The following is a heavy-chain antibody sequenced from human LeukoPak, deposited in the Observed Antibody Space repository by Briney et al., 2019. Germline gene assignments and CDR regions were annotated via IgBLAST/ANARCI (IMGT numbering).Heavy chain of an antibody. CDR1: GFTFSSYA. CDR3: ARGEYPHAFDI. J-gene: IGHJ3*02. Sequence: GGSLRLSCAASGFTFSSYAMSWVRQAPGKGLEWVSAISGSGDSTYYADSVKGRFTISRDNSKNTLYLQMNSLRAEDTALYYCARGEYPHAFDIWGQGTMVSVSS. CDR2: ISGSGDST. V-gene: IGHV3-23*01. D-gene: IGHD2-2*02.